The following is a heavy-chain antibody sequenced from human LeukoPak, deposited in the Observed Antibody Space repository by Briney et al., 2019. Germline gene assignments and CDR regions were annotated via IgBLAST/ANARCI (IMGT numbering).Heavy chain of an antibody. D-gene: IGHD3-16*01. V-gene: IGHV4-38-2*02. J-gene: IGHJ4*02. CDR3: ARARYGVMDGGYFDY. Sequence: TSSETLSLTCTVSGYSISSGYYWGWIRQPPGKGLEWIGSIYHSGSTYYNPSLKSRVTISVDTSKNQFSLKLSSVTAADTAVYYCARARYGVMDGGYFDYWGQGTLVTVSS. CDR2: IYHSGST. CDR1: GYSISSGYY.